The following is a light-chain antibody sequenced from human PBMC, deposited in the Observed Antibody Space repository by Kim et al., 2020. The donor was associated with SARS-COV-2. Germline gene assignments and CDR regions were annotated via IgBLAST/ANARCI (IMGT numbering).Light chain of an antibody. CDR2: GAS. CDR3: QQYNNWLT. J-gene: IGKJ4*01. V-gene: IGKV3-15*01. CDR1: QSVSNN. Sequence: LSVSPGERATLSCRASQSVSNNLAWYQQKPGQAPRLLIYGASTRATGIPARFSGSGSGTEFTLTISSLQSEDFAVYYCQQYNNWLTFGGGTKVDIK.